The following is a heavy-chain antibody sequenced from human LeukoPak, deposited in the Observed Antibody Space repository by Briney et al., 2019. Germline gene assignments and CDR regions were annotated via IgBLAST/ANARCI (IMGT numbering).Heavy chain of an antibody. CDR3: AAVPGSYYTVYHFDY. CDR1: GGSFCSYY. CDR2: INHSGST. Sequence: SETLSLTCALYGGSFCSYYWSGVRDPPGKRLESSGEINHSGSTNYNPSLTSRVTISVDTSKNQSSLKLSSVTAADTAVYYCAAVPGSYYTVYHFDYWGQGTLVTVSS. D-gene: IGHD3-10*01. V-gene: IGHV4-34*01. J-gene: IGHJ4*02.